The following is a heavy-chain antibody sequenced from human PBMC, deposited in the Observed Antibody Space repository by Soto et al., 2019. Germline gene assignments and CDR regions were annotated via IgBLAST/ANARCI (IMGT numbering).Heavy chain of an antibody. D-gene: IGHD4-17*01. CDR3: ARTTVTTPDYYYYYMDV. Sequence: SETLSLTCTVSGGSISSYYWSWIRQPPGKGLELIGYIYYSGSTNYNPSLKSRVTISVDTSKNQFSLKLSSVTAADTAVYYCARTTVTTPDYYYYYMDVWGKGTTVTVSS. CDR1: GGSISSYY. CDR2: IYYSGST. J-gene: IGHJ6*03. V-gene: IGHV4-59*01.